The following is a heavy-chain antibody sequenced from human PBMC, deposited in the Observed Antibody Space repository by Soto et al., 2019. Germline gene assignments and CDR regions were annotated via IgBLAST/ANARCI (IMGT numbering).Heavy chain of an antibody. CDR2: INPNSGVA. J-gene: IGHJ4*02. CDR1: GFTFTGYY. D-gene: IGHD6-13*01. CDR3: AKDDAGHPDF. Sequence: QVQLVQSGAEVKRPGASVKVSCKASGFTFTGYYMHWVRQDPGQGLEWIGWINPNSGVANYAQKFHDWVTITRDTSITTAYMELSGLKSDDTAVYFCAKDDAGHPDFWGQGTLVTVSS. V-gene: IGHV1-2*04.